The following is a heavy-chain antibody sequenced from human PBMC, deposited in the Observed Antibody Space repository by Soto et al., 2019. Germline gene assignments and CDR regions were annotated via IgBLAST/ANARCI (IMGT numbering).Heavy chain of an antibody. J-gene: IGHJ3*02. CDR2: ISYDGSNK. CDR3: ARGRTSLGIKARLGAFDI. CDR1: GFTFSSYA. Sequence: GGSLRLSCAASGFTFSSYAMHWVRQAPGKGLEWVAVISYDGSNKYYADSVKGRFTISRDNSKNTLYLQMNSLRAEDTAVYYCARGRTSLGIKARLGAFDIWGQGTMVTVSS. V-gene: IGHV3-30*04. D-gene: IGHD7-27*01.